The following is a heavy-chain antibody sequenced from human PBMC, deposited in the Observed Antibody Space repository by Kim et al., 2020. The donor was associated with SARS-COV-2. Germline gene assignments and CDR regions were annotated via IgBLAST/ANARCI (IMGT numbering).Heavy chain of an antibody. CDR3: ARGYSSSSEGFDY. V-gene: IGHV6-1*01. D-gene: IGHD6-6*01. J-gene: IGHJ4*02. Sequence: YAVSVKRRISMNPDTSKTQFSLQLKSVTPEDTAVYYCARGYSSSSEGFDYWGQGTLVTVSS.